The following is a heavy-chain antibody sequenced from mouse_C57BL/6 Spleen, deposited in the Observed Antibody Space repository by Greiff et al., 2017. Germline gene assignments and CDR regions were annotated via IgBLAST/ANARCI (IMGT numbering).Heavy chain of an antibody. V-gene: IGHV1-80*01. Sequence: VQLQQSGAELVKPGASVKISCKASGYAFSSYWMNWVKQRPGKGLEWIGQIYPGDGDTNYNGKFKGKATLTADKSSSTAYMQLSSLTSEDSAVYFCSYSNYEGYAMDYWGQGTSVTVSS. D-gene: IGHD2-5*01. CDR3: SYSNYEGYAMDY. CDR2: IYPGDGDT. J-gene: IGHJ4*01. CDR1: GYAFSSYW.